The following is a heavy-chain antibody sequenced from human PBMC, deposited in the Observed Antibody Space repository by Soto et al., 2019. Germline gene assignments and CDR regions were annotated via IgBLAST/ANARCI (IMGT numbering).Heavy chain of an antibody. Sequence: PGGSLRLSCAASAFTFSSYAMHWVRQAPGKGLEWVAVISYDGSNKYYADSVKGRFTISRDNSKNTLYLQMNSLRAEDTAVYYCARDRLVRGVIITRYYYGMDVWGQGTTVTVSS. D-gene: IGHD3-10*01. V-gene: IGHV3-30-3*01. CDR2: ISYDGSNK. J-gene: IGHJ6*02. CDR3: ARDRLVRGVIITRYYYGMDV. CDR1: AFTFSSYA.